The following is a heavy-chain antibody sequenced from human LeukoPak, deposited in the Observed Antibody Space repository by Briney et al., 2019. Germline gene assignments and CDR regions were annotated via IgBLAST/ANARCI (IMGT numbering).Heavy chain of an antibody. CDR3: ARLTETKGGNDAFDI. CDR2: IYYSGST. D-gene: IGHD4-17*01. Sequence: SETLSLTCTVSGGSISSSSYYWGWIRQPPGKGLEWIGSIYYSGSTYFNPSLKSRVTISVGTSKNQFSLKLSSVTAADTAVYYCARLTETKGGNDAFDIWGQGTMVTVSS. CDR1: GGSISSSSYY. J-gene: IGHJ3*02. V-gene: IGHV4-39*01.